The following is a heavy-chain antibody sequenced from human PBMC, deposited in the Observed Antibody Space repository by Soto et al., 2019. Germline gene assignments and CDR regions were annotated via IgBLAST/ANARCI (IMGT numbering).Heavy chain of an antibody. V-gene: IGHV4-30-2*01. CDR3: ARVDRGIAAAGTIRWFDP. D-gene: IGHD6-13*01. CDR2: IYHSGST. CDR1: GGSISSGGYS. J-gene: IGHJ5*02. Sequence: SETLSLNCAVSGGSISSGGYSWGWIRQPPGKGLEWIGYIYHSGSTYYNPSLKSRVTISVDRSKNQFSLKLSSVTAADTAVYYCARVDRGIAAAGTIRWFDPWGQGTPVTVSS.